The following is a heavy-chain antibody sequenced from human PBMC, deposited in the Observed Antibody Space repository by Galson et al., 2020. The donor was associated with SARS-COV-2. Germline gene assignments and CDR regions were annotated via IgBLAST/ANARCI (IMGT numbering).Heavy chain of an antibody. D-gene: IGHD6-13*01. J-gene: IGHJ5*02. CDR1: GFIFSDYA. V-gene: IGHV3-64D*06. CDR2: ISSNGVTS. CDR3: LSYSSTRQNH. Sequence: GSLRLSCSASGFIFSDYAMHWVRQAPGKGLEYVSAISSNGVTSFYADSVNGRFTMSRDNSKNMFYLQMTALRLEDTAFYYCLSYSSTRQNHWGQGTLVTVSS.